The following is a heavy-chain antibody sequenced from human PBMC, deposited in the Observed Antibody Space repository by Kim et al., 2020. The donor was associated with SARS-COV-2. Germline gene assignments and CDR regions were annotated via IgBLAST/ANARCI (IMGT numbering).Heavy chain of an antibody. D-gene: IGHD3-22*01. CDR1: GGSISSSSYY. V-gene: IGHV4-39*01. J-gene: IGHJ4*02. CDR3: ASPLNYYDSSGYYPFGY. CDR2: IYYSGST. Sequence: SETLSLTCTVSGGSISSSSYYWGWIHQPPGKGLEWIGSIYYSGSTYYNPSLKSRVTISVDTSKNQFSLKLSSVTAADTAVYYCASPLNYYDSSGYYPFGYWGQGTLVTVSA.